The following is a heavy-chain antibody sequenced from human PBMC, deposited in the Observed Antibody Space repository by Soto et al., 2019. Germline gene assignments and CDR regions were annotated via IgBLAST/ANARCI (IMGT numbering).Heavy chain of an antibody. D-gene: IGHD4-4*01. Sequence: GGSLRLSCAASGFTFSSYAMSWVRQAPGKGLEWVSAISGSGGSTYYADSVKGRFTISRDNSKNTLYLQMNSLRAEDTAVYYCAANTVYYYYYYMDVWGKRTTVTVSS. J-gene: IGHJ6*03. CDR1: GFTFSSYA. CDR3: AANTVYYYYYYMDV. V-gene: IGHV3-23*01. CDR2: ISGSGGST.